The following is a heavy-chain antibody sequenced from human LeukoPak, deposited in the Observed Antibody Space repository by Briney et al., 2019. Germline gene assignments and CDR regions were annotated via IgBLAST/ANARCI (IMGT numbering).Heavy chain of an antibody. D-gene: IGHD3-22*01. CDR2: ISWDGGST. CDR1: GFTFDDYT. J-gene: IGHJ6*03. CDR3: AKDGARDSSGYGNYYYYMDV. V-gene: IGHV3-43*01. Sequence: PGGSLRLSCAASGFTFDDYTMHWVRQAPGKGLEWVSLISWDGGSTYYADSVKGRFTISRDNSKNSLYLQMNSLRTEDTALYYCAKDGARDSSGYGNYYYYMDVWGKGTTVTVSS.